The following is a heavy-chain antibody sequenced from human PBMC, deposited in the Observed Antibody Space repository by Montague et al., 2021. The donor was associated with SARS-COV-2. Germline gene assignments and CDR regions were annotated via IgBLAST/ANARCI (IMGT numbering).Heavy chain of an antibody. Sequence: SETPSLTCAVHGGSFSTYSWNWIRQPPGKGLEWIGEIHHGGSTNYNPSLKSRVTISADTSKNQFSLKLTSVAAADTAVYYCARLGDGVVPSPILGVGPYYSYYYMDVWGKGTTDTVSS. CDR3: ARLGDGVVPSPILGVGPYYSYYYMDV. D-gene: IGHD3-10*01. V-gene: IGHV4-34*01. CDR1: GGSFSTYS. J-gene: IGHJ6*03. CDR2: IHHGGST.